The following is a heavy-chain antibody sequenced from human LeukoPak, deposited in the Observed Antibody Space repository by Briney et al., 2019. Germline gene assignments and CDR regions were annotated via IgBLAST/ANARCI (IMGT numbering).Heavy chain of an antibody. CDR2: IHPGDSDT. CDR3: ARQGSYRYSDAFDI. V-gene: IGHV5-51*01. J-gene: IGHJ3*02. Sequence: PGESLKISCKGSGYIFTTYWIGWVRQMPGKGLEWMGIIHPGDSDTRYSPSFQGQVTISADKSISTAYLQWSSLKASDTAMYYCARQGSYRYSDAFDIWGKGTMVTVSS. D-gene: IGHD3-16*02. CDR1: GYIFTTYW.